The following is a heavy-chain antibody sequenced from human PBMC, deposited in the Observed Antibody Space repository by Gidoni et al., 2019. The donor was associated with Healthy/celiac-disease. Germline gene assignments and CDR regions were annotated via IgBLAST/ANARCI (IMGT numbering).Heavy chain of an antibody. J-gene: IGHJ3*02. CDR2: ISSSGSTI. CDR3: ARRAAGFAFDI. Sequence: EVLQVESGGGLVKPGGSLRLPCSASGFTFSSYSMNWVRQAPGKGLEWVSSISSSGSTIYYADSVKGRFTISRDNAKNSLYLQMNSLRAEDTAVYYCARRAAGFAFDIWGQGTMVTVSS. V-gene: IGHV3-21*01. CDR1: GFTFSSYS. D-gene: IGHD6-13*01.